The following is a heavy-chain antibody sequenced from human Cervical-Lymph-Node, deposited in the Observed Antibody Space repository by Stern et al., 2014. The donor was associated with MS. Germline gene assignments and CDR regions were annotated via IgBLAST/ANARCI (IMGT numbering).Heavy chain of an antibody. CDR2: VAYYGTQR. D-gene: IGHD3-10*01. CDR1: GFTFSTYA. J-gene: IGHJ4*02. Sequence: VQLVESGGGVVQPGRSLSLSCVASGFTFSTYAMHWVRQAPGKGLEWMAFVAYYGTQRNSTDSVKARFTISRDNSKNALYLHMNSLRDEDTAVYFCARGGRGVGIEYCGQGALVTVSS. CDR3: ARGGRGVGIEY. V-gene: IGHV3-30-3*01.